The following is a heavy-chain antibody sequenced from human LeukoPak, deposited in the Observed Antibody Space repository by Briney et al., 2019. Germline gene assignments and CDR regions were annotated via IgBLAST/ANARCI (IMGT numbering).Heavy chain of an antibody. Sequence: SGPALVKPTQTLPLTCTFSGFSLSTSAMRVSWIRQPPGKALEWLARIDWDDNKFYSTSLKTSLTISKDTSKNQVVLRMTNMDPVDTATYYCARLYSTGWYDYWGQGTLVTVSS. CDR2: IDWDDNK. V-gene: IGHV2-70*04. J-gene: IGHJ4*02. D-gene: IGHD6-19*01. CDR3: ARLYSTGWYDY. CDR1: GFSLSTSAMR.